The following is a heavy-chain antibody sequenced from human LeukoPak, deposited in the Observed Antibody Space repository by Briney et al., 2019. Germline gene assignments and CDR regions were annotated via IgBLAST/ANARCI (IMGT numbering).Heavy chain of an antibody. D-gene: IGHD1-26*01. Sequence: PGGSLRLSCAASGFIFSSYWMHWVRQAPGKGLVWVSRINSDGSSTSYADSVKGRFTISRDNAKNTLYLQMNSLRAEDTAVYYCAREVVGAIYFDCWGQGTLVTVSS. CDR1: GFIFSSYW. V-gene: IGHV3-74*01. CDR2: INSDGSST. CDR3: AREVVGAIYFDC. J-gene: IGHJ4*02.